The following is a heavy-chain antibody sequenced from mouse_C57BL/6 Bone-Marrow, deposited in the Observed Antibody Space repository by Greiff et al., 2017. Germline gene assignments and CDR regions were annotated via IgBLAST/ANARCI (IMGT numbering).Heavy chain of an antibody. CDR2: IDPSDSYT. V-gene: IGHV1-50*01. CDR3: ARGGRGGSFDY. D-gene: IGHD3-3*01. CDR1: GYTFTSYW. Sequence: QVQLQQSGAELVKPGASVKLSCKASGYTFTSYWMQWVKQRPGQGLEWIGEIDPSDSYTNYNQKFKGKATLTVDTSSSTAYMQLSSLTSEDSAVYYCARGGRGGSFDYWGQGTTLTVSS. J-gene: IGHJ2*01.